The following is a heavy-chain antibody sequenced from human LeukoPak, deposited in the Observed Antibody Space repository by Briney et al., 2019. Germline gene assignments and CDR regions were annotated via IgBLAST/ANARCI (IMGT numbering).Heavy chain of an antibody. Sequence: TPSETLSLTCAVYGGSFSGYYWSWLRQPPGKGLEWIGEINHSGSTNYNPSLKSRVTISVDTSKNQFSLKLSSVTAADTAVYYCARGVTTVTNYYYYYGMDVWGQGTTVTVSS. V-gene: IGHV4-34*01. CDR3: ARGVTTVTNYYYYYGMDV. J-gene: IGHJ6*02. CDR2: INHSGST. CDR1: GGSFSGYY. D-gene: IGHD4-17*01.